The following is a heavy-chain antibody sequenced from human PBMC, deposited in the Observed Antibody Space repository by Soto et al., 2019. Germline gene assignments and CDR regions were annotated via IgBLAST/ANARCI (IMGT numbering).Heavy chain of an antibody. V-gene: IGHV1-8*01. CDR2: MNPNSGNT. J-gene: IGHJ3*02. CDR3: AWRLYGDYVADAFDI. CDR1: GYTFTSYV. D-gene: IGHD4-17*01. Sequence: QVQLVQSGAEVKKPGASVKVSCKASGYTFTSYVIDWVRQATGQGLEWMGWMNPNSGNTGYAQKFQGRVTMTRNTSISTAYMELSSLRSEDTAVYYCAWRLYGDYVADAFDIWGQGTMVTVSS.